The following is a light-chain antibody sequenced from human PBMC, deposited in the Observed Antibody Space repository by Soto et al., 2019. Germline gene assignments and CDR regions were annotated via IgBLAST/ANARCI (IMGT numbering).Light chain of an antibody. J-gene: IGLJ3*02. Sequence: QPVLTQSPSASASLGASVKLTCTLSSGHSHYAIAWHQQQPEKGPRFLMNLNSDGSQNRGAGIPDRFSGSSSGAERYLTISSLQSEDEADYYCQSWAIGTGWVFGGGTKLTVL. CDR2: LNSDGSQ. CDR1: SGHSHYA. V-gene: IGLV4-69*01. CDR3: QSWAIGTGWV.